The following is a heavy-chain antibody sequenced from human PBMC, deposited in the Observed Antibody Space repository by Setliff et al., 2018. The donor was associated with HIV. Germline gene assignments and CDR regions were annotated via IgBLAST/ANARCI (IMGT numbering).Heavy chain of an antibody. D-gene: IGHD2-21*01. V-gene: IGHV1-18*01. CDR1: GYTFINYG. Sequence: ASVKVSCKASGYTFINYGINWLRQAPGQGLEWVGWINPYNGNTKYGQKFQGTVTMTRDTTTSTAHLELRRLRSDDTAVYFCARGGPARVALLYWFDPWGQGTLVTVS. CDR3: ARGGPARVALLYWFDP. J-gene: IGHJ5*02. CDR2: INPYNGNT.